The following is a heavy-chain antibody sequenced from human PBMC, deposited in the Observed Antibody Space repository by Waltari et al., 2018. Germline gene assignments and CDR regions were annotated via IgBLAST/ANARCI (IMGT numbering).Heavy chain of an antibody. CDR2: IVVGSGNT. D-gene: IGHD3-10*01. Sequence: QMQLVQSGPEVKQPGTSVKVSCKASGFTFTSSAVQWVRQARGQRLAWIGWIVVGSGNTNYAQKFQERVTITRDMSTSTAYMELSSLRSEDTAVYYCAAEGGYYGSGSDYWGQGTLVTVSS. CDR1: GFTFTSSA. V-gene: IGHV1-58*01. CDR3: AAEGGYYGSGSDY. J-gene: IGHJ4*02.